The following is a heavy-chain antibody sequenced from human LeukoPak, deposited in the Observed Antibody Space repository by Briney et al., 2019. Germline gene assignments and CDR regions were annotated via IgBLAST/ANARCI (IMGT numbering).Heavy chain of an antibody. D-gene: IGHD2-2*01. CDR2: INHSGST. CDR3: ARGAVVVVVPAAIRPSLFDY. J-gene: IGHJ4*02. Sequence: PSETLSLTCAVYGGSFSGYYWSWIRQPPGKGLEWIGEINHSGSTNYNPSLKSRVTISVDTSKNQFSLKLSSVTAADTAVYYCARGAVVVVVPAAIRPSLFDYWGQGTLVTVSS. CDR1: GGSFSGYY. V-gene: IGHV4-34*01.